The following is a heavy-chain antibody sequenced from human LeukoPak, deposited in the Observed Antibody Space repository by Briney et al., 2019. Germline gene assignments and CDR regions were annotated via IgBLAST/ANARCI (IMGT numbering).Heavy chain of an antibody. V-gene: IGHV3-66*04. CDR2: IYRGGST. J-gene: IGHJ4*02. CDR1: VFTFSSYG. Sequence: GRSLRLSCAASVFTFSSYGMHWVRQAPGKGLEWVSIIYRGGSTNYADSVKGRFTISRDTSKNTLYLQMNSLRAEDTAVYYCARLSANSSAYFFDYWGQGTLVTVSS. D-gene: IGHD3-22*01. CDR3: ARLSANSSAYFFDY.